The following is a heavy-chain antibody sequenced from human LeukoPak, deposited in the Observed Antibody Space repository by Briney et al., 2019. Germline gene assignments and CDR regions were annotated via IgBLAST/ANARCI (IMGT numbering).Heavy chain of an antibody. Sequence: GESLKISCKGSGYSFTNYWIGWVRQMPGKGLEWMGIIYPGDPDTRYSPSFQGQVTISADKSISTAYLQWSSLKASDTAMYYCARTIMLREVPLFDYWGQGTLVTVSS. CDR2: IYPGDPDT. V-gene: IGHV5-51*01. D-gene: IGHD3-10*01. CDR3: ARTIMLREVPLFDY. CDR1: GYSFTNYW. J-gene: IGHJ4*02.